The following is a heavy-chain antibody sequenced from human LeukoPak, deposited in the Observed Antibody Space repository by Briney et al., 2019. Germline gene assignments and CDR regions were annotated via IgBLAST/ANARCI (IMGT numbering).Heavy chain of an antibody. Sequence: PSQTLSLTCTVSGGSISSSNYYWNWIRQPAGKGLEWIGRIYTSGSSNYNPSLKSRVTISVDTSKNQFSLKLSSVTAADTAVYYCARLSRAAAGTNWFDPWGQGTLVTVSS. D-gene: IGHD6-13*01. CDR3: ARLSRAAAGTNWFDP. CDR1: GGSISSSNYY. CDR2: IYTSGSS. J-gene: IGHJ5*02. V-gene: IGHV4-61*02.